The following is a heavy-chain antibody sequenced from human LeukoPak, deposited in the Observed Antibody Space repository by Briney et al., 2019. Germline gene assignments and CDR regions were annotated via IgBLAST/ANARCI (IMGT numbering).Heavy chain of an antibody. Sequence: SETLSLTCTVSGGYISSYYWNWIRQPPGKGLEWIGYIPYSGSTNYNPSLKSRVNISVDTSKKHVSLNLCSVTEADTAVYSCGRAPVTGSGIYWGQGTLVTVSS. V-gene: IGHV4-59*01. D-gene: IGHD6-19*01. CDR3: GRAPVTGSGIY. CDR1: GGYISSYY. CDR2: IPYSGST. J-gene: IGHJ4*02.